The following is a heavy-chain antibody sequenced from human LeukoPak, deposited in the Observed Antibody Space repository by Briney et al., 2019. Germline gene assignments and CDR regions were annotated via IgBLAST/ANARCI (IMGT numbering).Heavy chain of an antibody. CDR1: GYTFTSYG. CDR2: ISAYNGNT. Sequence: GSVKVSCKASGYTFTSYGISWVRQAPGQGREWMGWISAYNGNTNYAQKLQGRVTMTTDTSTSTAYMELRSLRSDDTAVYYCARGFGIAAAFDAFDIWGQGTMVTVSS. V-gene: IGHV1-18*01. J-gene: IGHJ3*02. CDR3: ARGFGIAAAFDAFDI. D-gene: IGHD6-13*01.